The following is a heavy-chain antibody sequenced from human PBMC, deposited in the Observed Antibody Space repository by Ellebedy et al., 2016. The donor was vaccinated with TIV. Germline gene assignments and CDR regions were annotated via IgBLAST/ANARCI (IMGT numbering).Heavy chain of an antibody. CDR2: IYSGSST. CDR3: AREGTTVTTLDY. J-gene: IGHJ4*02. Sequence: GESLKISCAASGFTVSNIYMSWVRQAPGKGLEWVSVIYSGSSTYYADSVKGRFTISRDNSKNTLYLQMNSLRAEDTAVYYCAREGTTVTTLDYWGQGTLVTVSS. D-gene: IGHD4-17*01. CDR1: GFTVSNIY. V-gene: IGHV3-66*01.